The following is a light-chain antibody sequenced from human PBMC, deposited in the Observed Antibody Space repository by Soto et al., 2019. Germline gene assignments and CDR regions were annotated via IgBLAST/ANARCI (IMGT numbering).Light chain of an antibody. CDR1: SGHSNYA. J-gene: IGLJ2*01. Sequence: QLVLTQSPSASASLGASVKLTCTLSSGHSNYAIAWHQQQPEEGPRYLMKLNNDGSHSKGDGIPDRFSGSSSGAERYLTISSLQSEDESDYYCQTWDTGIAVVFGGGTKVTVL. CDR3: QTWDTGIAVV. V-gene: IGLV4-69*01. CDR2: LNNDGSH.